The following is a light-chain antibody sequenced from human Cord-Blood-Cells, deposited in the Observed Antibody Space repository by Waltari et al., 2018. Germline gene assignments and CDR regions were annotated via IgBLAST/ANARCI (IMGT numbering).Light chain of an antibody. CDR3: SSYTSSSTVV. CDR2: EVS. Sequence: QSALTQPASVSGSPGPSLPISCPGTSSDVGGSNYVSWYQQHPGKAPKLMIYEVSNRPSGVSNRFSGSKSGNTASLTISGLQAEDEADYYCSSYTSSSTVVFGGGTKLTVL. V-gene: IGLV2-14*01. CDR1: SSDVGGSNY. J-gene: IGLJ2*01.